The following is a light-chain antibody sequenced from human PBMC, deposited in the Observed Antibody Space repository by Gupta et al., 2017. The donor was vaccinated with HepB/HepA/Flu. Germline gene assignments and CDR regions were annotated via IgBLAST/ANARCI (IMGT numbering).Light chain of an antibody. CDR1: QSVNSN. CDR3: QQSNDLPPLT. V-gene: IGKV3-15*01. Sequence: EMMMTQSTATLSVSPGERATLSCRASQSVNSNLAWYQQQPDQAPRLLMYGVSTRATGIPARFGGSGSGAAFTLTISCLQSEYFAVYDCQQSNDLPPLTFGQGTQVEIK. J-gene: IGKJ5*01. CDR2: GVS.